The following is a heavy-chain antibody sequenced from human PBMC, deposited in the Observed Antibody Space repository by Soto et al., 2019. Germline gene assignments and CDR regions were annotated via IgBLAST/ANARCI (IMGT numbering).Heavy chain of an antibody. CDR2: INAGNGNT. CDR1: GYTFTSYA. CDR3: AGTPPTTTYYYYYMDV. D-gene: IGHD1-1*01. J-gene: IGHJ6*03. V-gene: IGHV1-3*01. Sequence: ASVKVSCKASGYTFTSYAMHWVRQAPGQRLEWMGWINAGNGNTKYSQKFQGRVTITRDTSASTAYMELSSLRSEDTAVYYCAGTPPTTTYYYYYMDVWGKGTKVTGSS.